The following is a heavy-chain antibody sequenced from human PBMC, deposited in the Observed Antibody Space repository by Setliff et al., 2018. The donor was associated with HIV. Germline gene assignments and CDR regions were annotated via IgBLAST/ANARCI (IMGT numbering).Heavy chain of an antibody. D-gene: IGHD4-17*01. CDR2: IYYSGST. J-gene: IGHJ4*02. Sequence: SETLSLTCTVSGGSISSSSYYWGWIRQPPGKGLEWIGSIYYSGSTYYNPSLKSRVTISVDTSKNQSSLKLSSVTAADTAVYYCASLYGDYFDYWGQGTLVTVSS. CDR3: ASLYGDYFDY. CDR1: GGSISSSSYY. V-gene: IGHV4-39*01.